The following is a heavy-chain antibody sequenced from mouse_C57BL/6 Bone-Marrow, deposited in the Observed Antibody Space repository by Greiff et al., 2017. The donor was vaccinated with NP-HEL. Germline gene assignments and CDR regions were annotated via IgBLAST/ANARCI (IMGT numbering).Heavy chain of an antibody. Sequence: EVQLQQSGPELVKPGASVKISCKASGYSFTGYYMNWVKQSPEKSLEWIGEINPSTGGTTYNQKFKAKATLTVDKSSSTAYMQLKSLTPEDSAVYYCARSYYYGSSSWFAYWGQGTLVTVSA. CDR2: INPSTGGT. V-gene: IGHV1-42*01. J-gene: IGHJ3*01. D-gene: IGHD1-1*01. CDR1: GYSFTGYY. CDR3: ARSYYYGSSSWFAY.